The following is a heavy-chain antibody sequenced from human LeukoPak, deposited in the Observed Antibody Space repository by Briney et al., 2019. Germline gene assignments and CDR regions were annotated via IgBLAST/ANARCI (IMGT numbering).Heavy chain of an antibody. CDR2: IYTGGSK. CDR3: ARAPLWFGEGYFDY. Sequence: GGSLRLSCAAPGFTASSNYMSWVRQAPGKGREWVSFIYTGGSKYSAESVKGRFTTSRANSKTPLYLQMNSLRAKATAVYYCARAPLWFGEGYFDYWGQGTLVTVSS. D-gene: IGHD3-10*01. V-gene: IGHV3-53*01. J-gene: IGHJ4*02. CDR1: GFTASSNY.